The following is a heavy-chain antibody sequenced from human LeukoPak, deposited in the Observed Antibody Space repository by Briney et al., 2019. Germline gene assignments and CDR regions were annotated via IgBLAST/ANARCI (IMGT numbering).Heavy chain of an antibody. V-gene: IGHV4-31*03. Sequence: SQTLSLTCSVSGGSISSGGYYWSWIRQHPGKGLEWIGYIYYSGSTYYNPSLKSRVTISVDTSKNQFSLKLSSVTAADTAVYYCARSLAGGMDVWGQGTTVTVSS. J-gene: IGHJ6*02. CDR2: IYYSGST. CDR1: GGSISSGGYY. CDR3: ARSLAGGMDV.